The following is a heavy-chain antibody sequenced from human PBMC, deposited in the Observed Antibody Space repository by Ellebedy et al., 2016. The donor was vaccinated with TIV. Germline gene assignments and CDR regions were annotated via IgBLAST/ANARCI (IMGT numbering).Heavy chain of an antibody. Sequence: MPSETLSLTCTVSGGSIRSDTYYWSWIRQPPGKGLEWIGYISHSGSTHYNPSLKSRLTISVDPSRNQFSLRLSSATAADTAVYYCASQYNYGHRGTHSWGQGTLVTVSS. CDR1: GGSIRSDTYY. CDR2: ISHSGST. D-gene: IGHD5-18*01. V-gene: IGHV4-30-4*01. CDR3: ASQYNYGHRGTHS. J-gene: IGHJ4*02.